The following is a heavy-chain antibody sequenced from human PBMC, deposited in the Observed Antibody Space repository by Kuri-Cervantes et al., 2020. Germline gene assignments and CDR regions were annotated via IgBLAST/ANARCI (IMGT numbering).Heavy chain of an antibody. D-gene: IGHD3-9*01. CDR3: ARDQGYEILTGYWEDY. Sequence: ASVKVSCKASGYTFTGYYMHWVRQAPGQGLEWMGIINPSGGSTSYAQKFQGRVTMTRDTSTSTVYMELSSLRSEDTAVYYCARDQGYEILTGYWEDYWGQGTLVTVSS. CDR1: GYTFTGYY. CDR2: INPSGGST. V-gene: IGHV1-46*01. J-gene: IGHJ4*02.